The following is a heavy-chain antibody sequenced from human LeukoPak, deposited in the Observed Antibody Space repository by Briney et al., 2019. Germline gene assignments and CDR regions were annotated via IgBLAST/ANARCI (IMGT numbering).Heavy chain of an antibody. D-gene: IGHD1-14*01. Sequence: AGGSLRLSCAASGFTFGSYAMSWVREAPGKGVEWVSAISGSGGSTYYADSVKGRFTISRDNSKNTLYLQMNSLRAEDTAVYYCAKSILTEDAFDIWGQGTMVTVSS. V-gene: IGHV3-23*01. J-gene: IGHJ3*02. CDR3: AKSILTEDAFDI. CDR2: ISGSGGST. CDR1: GFTFGSYA.